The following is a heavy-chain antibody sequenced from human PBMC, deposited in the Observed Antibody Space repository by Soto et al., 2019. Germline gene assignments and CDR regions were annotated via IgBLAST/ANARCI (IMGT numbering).Heavy chain of an antibody. J-gene: IGHJ4*02. V-gene: IGHV3-49*03. Sequence: GGSLRLSCTTSGFTFGDYAMSWFRQAPGKGLEWVGFIRSKAYGGTTEYAASVKGRFTISRDDSKTIAHLQMNSLKTEDTALYYCTRWGPYGDYDFDYWGQGTLVTVSS. CDR3: TRWGPYGDYDFDY. D-gene: IGHD4-17*01. CDR2: IRSKAYGGTT. CDR1: GFTFGDYA.